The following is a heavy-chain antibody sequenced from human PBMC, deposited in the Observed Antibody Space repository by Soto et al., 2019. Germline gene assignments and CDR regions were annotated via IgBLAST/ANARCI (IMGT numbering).Heavy chain of an antibody. J-gene: IGHJ6*02. D-gene: IGHD5-12*01. V-gene: IGHV4-31*03. CDR1: GGSISSGGYY. Sequence: SETLSLTCTVSGGSISSGGYYWSWIRQHPGKGLEWIGYIYYSGSTYYNPSLKSRVTISVDTSKNQFSLKLSSVTAADTAVYYCARDRGALGDSGYDKYYYYYYGMDVWGQGTTVTVSS. CDR3: ARDRGALGDSGYDKYYYYYYGMDV. CDR2: IYYSGST.